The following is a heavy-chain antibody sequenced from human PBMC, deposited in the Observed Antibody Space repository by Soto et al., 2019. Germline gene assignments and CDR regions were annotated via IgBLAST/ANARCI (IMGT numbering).Heavy chain of an antibody. CDR1: GFTFNDYA. V-gene: IGHV3-23*01. Sequence: EVQLFESGGGLVQPGGSLRLSCAASGFTFNDYAMSWVRQAPGKGLEWVSAISGRAGNTLYAASVRGRFSVSRDDSKNLLLLHMNSLRAEDTAVYYCAKGRSCSSVTCHLPIDYWGQGILVTVSS. D-gene: IGHD2-2*01. CDR2: ISGRAGNT. CDR3: AKGRSCSSVTCHLPIDY. J-gene: IGHJ4*02.